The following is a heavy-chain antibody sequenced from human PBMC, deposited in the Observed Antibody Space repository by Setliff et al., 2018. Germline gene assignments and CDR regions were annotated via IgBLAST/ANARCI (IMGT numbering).Heavy chain of an antibody. V-gene: IGHV1-69*13. CDR2: IIPIFGTA. D-gene: IGHD4-17*01. Sequence: GASVKVSCKASGGTFSSYAISWVRQAPGQGLEWMGGIIPIFGTANYAQKFQGRVTITADESTSTAYMELSSLRSEDTAVYYCARDLIDPDYGDYLSFYCYGMDVWGQGTTVTVSS. CDR1: GGTFSSYA. CDR3: ARDLIDPDYGDYLSFYCYGMDV. J-gene: IGHJ6*02.